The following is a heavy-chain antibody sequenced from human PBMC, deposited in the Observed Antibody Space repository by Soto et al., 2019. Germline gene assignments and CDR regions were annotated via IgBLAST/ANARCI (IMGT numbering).Heavy chain of an antibody. J-gene: IGHJ4*02. D-gene: IGHD5-18*01. Sequence: QVQLVESGGGVVQPGRSLRLSCAASGFTFSSYGMHWVRQAPGKGLKWVAVISYDGSNKYYADSVKGRFTISRDNSKNTLYLQMNSLRAEDTAVYYCAKSHSYGLTLTQYYFDYWGQGTLVTVSS. CDR2: ISYDGSNK. V-gene: IGHV3-30*18. CDR1: GFTFSSYG. CDR3: AKSHSYGLTLTQYYFDY.